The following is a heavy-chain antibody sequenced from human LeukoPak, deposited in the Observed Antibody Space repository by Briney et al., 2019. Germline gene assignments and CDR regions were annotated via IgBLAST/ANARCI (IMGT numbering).Heavy chain of an antibody. J-gene: IGHJ4*02. CDR3: ARGARAGHNLEPFDY. Sequence: SQTLSLACTVSGGSISSGDYYWSWIRQPPGKGLEWIGYIYYSGSTYYNPSLKSRVTISIDTSKNQFSLKLSSVTAADTAVYYCARGARAGHNLEPFDYWGQGTLVTVSS. D-gene: IGHD5-24*01. CDR2: IYYSGST. V-gene: IGHV4-30-4*01. CDR1: GGSISSGDYY.